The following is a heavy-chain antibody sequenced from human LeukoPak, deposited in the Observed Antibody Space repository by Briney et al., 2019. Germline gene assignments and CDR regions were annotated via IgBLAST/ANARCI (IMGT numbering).Heavy chain of an antibody. Sequence: SETLSLTCAVYGGSFSGYYWSWIRQPPGKGLEWIGEINHSGSINYNPSLKSRVTISVDTSKNQFSLKLSSVTAADTAVYYCARGRGYVWGSYRNFDYWGQGTLVTVSS. J-gene: IGHJ4*02. V-gene: IGHV4-34*01. CDR1: GGSFSGYY. D-gene: IGHD3-16*02. CDR3: ARGRGYVWGSYRNFDY. CDR2: INHSGSI.